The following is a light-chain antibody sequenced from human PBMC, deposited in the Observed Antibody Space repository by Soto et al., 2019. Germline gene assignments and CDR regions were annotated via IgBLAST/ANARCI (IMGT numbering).Light chain of an antibody. Sequence: DIVMTQSPDSLAVSLGERATIKCKSSQSVLFTSNNKNYLAWYQQKPRQPPKLLMYWASTRESGVPDRFSGSGSGTDFTLTISSLQAEDVAVYYCQQYYITPLTFGGGTKVDIK. CDR2: WAS. V-gene: IGKV4-1*01. CDR1: QSVLFTSNNKNY. J-gene: IGKJ4*01. CDR3: QQYYITPLT.